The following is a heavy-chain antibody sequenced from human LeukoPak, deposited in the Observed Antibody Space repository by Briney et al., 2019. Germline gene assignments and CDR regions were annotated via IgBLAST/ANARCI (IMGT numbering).Heavy chain of an antibody. Sequence: SETLSLTCTVSGGSISSYYWSWIRQPAGKGLEWIGRIYTSGSTNYNPSLKSRVTMSVDTSKNQFSLKLSSVTAADTAVYYCVRATPYYYDSSGRRYYFDYWGQGTLVTVSS. CDR3: VRATPYYYDSSGRRYYFDY. V-gene: IGHV4-4*07. D-gene: IGHD3-22*01. J-gene: IGHJ4*02. CDR1: GGSISSYY. CDR2: IYTSGST.